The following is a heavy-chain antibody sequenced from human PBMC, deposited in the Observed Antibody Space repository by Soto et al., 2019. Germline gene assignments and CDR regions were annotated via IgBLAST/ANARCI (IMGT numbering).Heavy chain of an antibody. Sequence: QITLKESGPTLVKPTQTLTLTCTFSVFSLSTSGVGVGGFRQPPGKGLEGLALIYWDDDKRYRPSLKSMLTITKDTSKNQMVLKITNMDHVDTATYYCAHSPPATGTTSAEYFQHWGQGTLVTVSS. D-gene: IGHD4-17*01. V-gene: IGHV2-5*02. CDR3: AHSPPATGTTSAEYFQH. CDR2: IYWDDDK. CDR1: VFSLSTSGVG. J-gene: IGHJ1*01.